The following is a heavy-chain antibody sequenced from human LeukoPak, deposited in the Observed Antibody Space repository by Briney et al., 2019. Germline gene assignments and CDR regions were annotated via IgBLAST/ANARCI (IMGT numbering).Heavy chain of an antibody. J-gene: IGHJ4*02. CDR2: INYSGST. CDR3: ARLPGYCISTSCYGDYSFDY. Sequence: PSETLSLTCTVSGGSISSYYWSWIRQPPGKGLEWIGSINYSGSTYYNPSLKSRVTISVDTSKNQFSLKLNSVTAADTAVYYCARLPGYCISTSCYGDYSFDYWGQGTLVTVSS. CDR1: GGSISSYY. D-gene: IGHD2-2*01. V-gene: IGHV4-39*01.